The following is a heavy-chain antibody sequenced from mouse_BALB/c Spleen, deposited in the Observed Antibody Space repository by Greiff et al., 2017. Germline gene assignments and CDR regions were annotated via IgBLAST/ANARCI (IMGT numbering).Heavy chain of an antibody. CDR3: NSYYYGSGGFAY. J-gene: IGHJ3*01. Sequence: VQLKESGAELVRSGASVKLSCTASGFNIKDYYMHWVKQRPEQGLEWIGWIDPENGDTEYAPKFQGKATMTADTSSNTAYLQLSSLTSEDTAVYYCNSYYYGSGGFAYWGQGTLVTVSA. CDR2: IDPENGDT. CDR1: GFNIKDYY. D-gene: IGHD1-1*01. V-gene: IGHV14-4*02.